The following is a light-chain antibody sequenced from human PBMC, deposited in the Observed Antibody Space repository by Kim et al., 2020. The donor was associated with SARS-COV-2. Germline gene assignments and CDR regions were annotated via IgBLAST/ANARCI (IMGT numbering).Light chain of an antibody. CDR2: KAS. CDR1: QSISSW. Sequence: DIQMTQSPSTLSASVGDRVTITCRASQSISSWLAWYQQKPGKAPKLLIYKASSLESGVPSRFSGSGSGTEFTLTISSLQPDDFATYYCQQYNSYWCTFGQGTKLEI. V-gene: IGKV1-5*03. J-gene: IGKJ2*02. CDR3: QQYNSYWCT.